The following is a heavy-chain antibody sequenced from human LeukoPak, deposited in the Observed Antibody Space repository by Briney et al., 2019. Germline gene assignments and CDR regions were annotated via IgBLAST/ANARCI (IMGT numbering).Heavy chain of an antibody. D-gene: IGHD2-15*01. CDR1: GGSISSYY. Sequence: SETLSLTCTVSGGSISSYYWSWIRQPPGKGLEWIGSTYYSGSTYYNPSLKSRVTISVGTSKNQFSLKLSSVTAADTAVYYCARHDPFIVVVVAATPGPFDYWGQGTLVTVSS. CDR2: TYYSGST. V-gene: IGHV4-59*05. J-gene: IGHJ4*02. CDR3: ARHDPFIVVVVAATPGPFDY.